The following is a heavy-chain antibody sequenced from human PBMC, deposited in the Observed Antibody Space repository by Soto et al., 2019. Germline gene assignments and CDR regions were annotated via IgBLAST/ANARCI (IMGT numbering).Heavy chain of an antibody. CDR3: ARDWGSYGDYYYGMDV. CDR2: IYYSGST. J-gene: IGHJ6*02. D-gene: IGHD3-16*01. CDR1: GGSISSGGYY. Sequence: TSETLSLTCTVSGGSISSGGYYWSWIRQHPGKGLEWIGYIYYSGSTYYNPSLKSRVTISVDTSKNQFSLKLSSVTAADTAVYYCARDWGSYGDYYYGMDVWGQGTTVTVSS. V-gene: IGHV4-31*03.